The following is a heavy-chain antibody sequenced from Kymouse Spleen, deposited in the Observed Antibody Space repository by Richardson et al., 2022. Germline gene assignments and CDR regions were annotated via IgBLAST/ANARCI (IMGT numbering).Heavy chain of an antibody. CDR3: ARERYYGSGSYYYGMDV. J-gene: IGHJ6*02. CDR1: GFTFSSYG. Sequence: QVQLVESGGGVVQPGRSLRLSCAASGFTFSSYGMHWVRQAPGKGLEWVAVIWYDGSNKYYADSVKGRFTISRDNSKNTLYLQMNSLRAEDTAVYYCARERYYGSGSYYYGMDVWGQGTTVTVSS. V-gene: IGHV3-33*01. D-gene: IGHD3-10*01. CDR2: IWYDGSNK.